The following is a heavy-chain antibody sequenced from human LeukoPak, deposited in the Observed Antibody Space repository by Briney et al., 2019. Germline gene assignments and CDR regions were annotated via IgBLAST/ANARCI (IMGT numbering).Heavy chain of an antibody. Sequence: PGRSLRLSCAASGFTFDDYAMHWVRQAPGKGLEWVSGISWNSGSIGYADSVKGRFTISRDNAKNSLYLQMNSLRAEDTAVYYCARGRYSSRSGGYYFDIWGQGTLVTVSS. D-gene: IGHD2-2*01. CDR1: GFTFDDYA. V-gene: IGHV3-9*01. J-gene: IGHJ4*02. CDR3: ARGRYSSRSGGYYFDI. CDR2: ISWNSGSI.